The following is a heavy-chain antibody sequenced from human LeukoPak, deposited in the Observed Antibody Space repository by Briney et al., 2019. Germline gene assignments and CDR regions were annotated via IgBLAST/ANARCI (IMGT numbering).Heavy chain of an antibody. D-gene: IGHD3-22*01. J-gene: IGHJ4*02. CDR3: ARVYAGSGYYYGNY. CDR2: INSDGSNT. Sequence: GGSLRLSCAASGFTLSSYWMHWVRQVPGKGLVWVSRINSDGSNTRYADSVKGRFTVSRDNAKNTLFLQMNSLRTEDTAVYYCARVYAGSGYYYGNYWGQGTLVTVSS. V-gene: IGHV3-74*01. CDR1: GFTLSSYW.